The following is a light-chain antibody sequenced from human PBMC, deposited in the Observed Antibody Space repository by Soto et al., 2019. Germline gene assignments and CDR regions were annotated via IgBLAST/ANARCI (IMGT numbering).Light chain of an antibody. Sequence: EIVLTQSPGTLSLSPGERATLSCRASQSVSRSYLAWYQQKPGQAPRLLIYGASSRATDIPDRFSGSGSGTDFTLTISRLQPEDFAVYYCQQYGSSPTTFGQGTKVEI. CDR2: GAS. CDR1: QSVSRSY. J-gene: IGKJ1*01. CDR3: QQYGSSPTT. V-gene: IGKV3-20*01.